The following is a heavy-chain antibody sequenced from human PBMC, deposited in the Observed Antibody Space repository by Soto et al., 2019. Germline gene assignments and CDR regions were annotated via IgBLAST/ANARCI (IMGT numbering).Heavy chain of an antibody. CDR1: GFTFSSYG. D-gene: IGHD6-19*01. J-gene: IGHJ1*01. CDR2: IWYDGSNK. Sequence: PGGSLRLSCAASGFTFSSYGMHWVRQAPGKGLEWVAVIWYDGSNKYYADSVKGRFTISRDNSKNTLYLQMNSLRAEDTAVYYCARPEAVAGFFQHWGQGTLVTVSS. CDR3: ARPEAVAGFFQH. V-gene: IGHV3-33*01.